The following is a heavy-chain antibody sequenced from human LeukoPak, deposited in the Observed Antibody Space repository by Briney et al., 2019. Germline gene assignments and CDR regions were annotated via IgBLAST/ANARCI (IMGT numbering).Heavy chain of an antibody. V-gene: IGHV4-59*01. CDR2: IYYSGST. Sequence: PSETLTLTCTVSGGSISSYYWSWIRQPPGKGLEWIGYIYYSGSTNYNPSLKSRVTISVDTSKNQFSLKLSSVTAADTAVYYCARDGDLWYFDLWGRGTLVTVSS. J-gene: IGHJ2*01. CDR1: GGSISSYY. D-gene: IGHD3-3*01. CDR3: ARDGDLWYFDL.